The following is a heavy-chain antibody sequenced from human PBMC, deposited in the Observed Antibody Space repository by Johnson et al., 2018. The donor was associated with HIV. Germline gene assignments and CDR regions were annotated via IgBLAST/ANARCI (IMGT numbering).Heavy chain of an antibody. CDR3: ARGPTYYADPFAFDI. CDR2: IKSKSDGGTT. D-gene: IGHD4-17*01. J-gene: IGHJ3*02. Sequence: QLVESGGGLVQPGGSLRISCAASGFTFSNAWMNWVRQAPGKGLEWVGRIKSKSDGGTTDYATPVKGRFTISRDDSKNTLYLQMNSLRLEDTAVYYCARGPTYYADPFAFDIWGQGTMVTVSS. V-gene: IGHV3-15*01. CDR1: GFTFSNAW.